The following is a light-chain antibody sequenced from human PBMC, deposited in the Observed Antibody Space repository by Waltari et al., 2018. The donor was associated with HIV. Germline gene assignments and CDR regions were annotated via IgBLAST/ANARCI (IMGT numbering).Light chain of an antibody. CDR2: GTN. Sequence: QSVLTQPPSVSGAPGQRVTISCTGSSSNIGAGYDVHWYQQLPGTAPTLLILGTNHRPSGVADRFSVSKAGTSASLAITGLQAEDEAEYYCQSYDSSLSGWVVFGGGTKVTVL. J-gene: IGLJ2*01. V-gene: IGLV1-40*01. CDR1: SSNIGAGYD. CDR3: QSYDSSLSGWVV.